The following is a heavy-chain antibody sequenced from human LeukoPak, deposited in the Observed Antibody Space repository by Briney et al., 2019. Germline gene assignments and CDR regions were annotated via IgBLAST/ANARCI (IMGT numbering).Heavy chain of an antibody. CDR2: IYYSGST. CDR1: GGSISSCY. CDR3: ARRIRFLDYYYMDV. J-gene: IGHJ6*03. V-gene: IGHV4-59*12. Sequence: SETLSLTCTVSGGSISSCYWSWIRQPPGKGLEWIGYIYYSGSTNYNPSLKSRVTISVDTSKNQFSLKLSSVTAADTAVYYCARRIRFLDYYYMDVWGKGTTVTVSS. D-gene: IGHD3-3*01.